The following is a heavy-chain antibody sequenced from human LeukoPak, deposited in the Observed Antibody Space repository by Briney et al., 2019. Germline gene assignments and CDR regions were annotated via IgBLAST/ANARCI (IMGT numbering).Heavy chain of an antibody. CDR2: INYSGST. J-gene: IGHJ5*02. Sequence: GSLRLSCSASGFTFSSSAMHWIRQPPGKGLEWIAYINYSGSTNYNPSLESRVTISVDTSKNLFSLKFTSVTAADTAVYYCARHRPGERRFDPWGQGTLVTVSS. V-gene: IGHV4-59*08. CDR1: GFTFSSSA. CDR3: ARHRPGERRFDP. D-gene: IGHD3-16*01.